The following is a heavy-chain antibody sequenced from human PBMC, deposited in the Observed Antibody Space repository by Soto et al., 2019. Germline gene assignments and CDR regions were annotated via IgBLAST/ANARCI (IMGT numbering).Heavy chain of an antibody. J-gene: IGHJ6*02. CDR2: INAGNGNT. V-gene: IGHV1-3*01. CDR3: ARAARVIADYYYYGMDV. CDR1: GYTFTSYA. D-gene: IGHD3-22*01. Sequence: ASVKVSCKASGYTFTSYAMHWVRQAPGQRLEWMGWINAGNGNTKYSQKFQSRVTITRDTSASTAYMELSSLRSEDTAVYYCARAARVIADYYYYGMDVWGQGTTVTVSS.